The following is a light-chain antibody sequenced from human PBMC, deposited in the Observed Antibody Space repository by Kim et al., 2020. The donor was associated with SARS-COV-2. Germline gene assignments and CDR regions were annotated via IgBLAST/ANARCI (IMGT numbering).Light chain of an antibody. CDR3: QQYGAVPPYT. CDR1: QTVNTNN. CDR2: GPS. J-gene: IGKJ2*01. Sequence: SPGERATSSCRASQTVNTNNLAWYQQRPGQAPRLLIYGPSSRATGIPDRFSGSGSGTDFILTISRLEPEDFAVYYCQQYGAVPPYTFAQGTKLEI. V-gene: IGKV3-20*01.